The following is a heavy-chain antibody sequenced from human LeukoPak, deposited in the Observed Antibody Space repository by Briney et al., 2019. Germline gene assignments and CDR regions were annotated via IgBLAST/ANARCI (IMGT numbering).Heavy chain of an antibody. V-gene: IGHV4-59*01. Sequence: PSETLSLTCTVSGGSISSYYWSWIRQPPGKGLEGIGYIYYSGSTNYNPSLKSRVTISVDTSKNQFSLKLSSVTAADTAVYYCARDLYSKWLGHLDIWGQGTMVTVSS. CDR2: IYYSGST. CDR3: ARDLYSKWLGHLDI. J-gene: IGHJ3*02. D-gene: IGHD6-19*01. CDR1: GGSISSYY.